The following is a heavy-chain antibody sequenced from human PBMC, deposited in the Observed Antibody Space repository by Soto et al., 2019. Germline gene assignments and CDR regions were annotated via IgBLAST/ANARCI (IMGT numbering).Heavy chain of an antibody. CDR1: GDNVSTNTAA. D-gene: IGHD2-2*01. CDR2: TYYRSKWYF. CDR3: TRTRGQLLADAFDI. Sequence: SQTLSLTCAISGDNVSTNTAAWNWVRQSPSRGLEWLGMTYYRSKWYFDYAVSVKSRITITPDTSKNQFSPHLDSVTPGDTAVYYCTRTRGQLLADAFDIWGLGTMVTVSS. V-gene: IGHV6-1*01. J-gene: IGHJ3*02.